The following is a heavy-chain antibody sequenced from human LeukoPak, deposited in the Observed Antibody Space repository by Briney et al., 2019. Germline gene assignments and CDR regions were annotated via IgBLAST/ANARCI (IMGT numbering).Heavy chain of an antibody. CDR3: ARAPLTTEGANWFDP. CDR1: GGSISSGDYY. CDR2: IYYSGTT. Sequence: SQTLSLTCTVSGGSISSGDYYWSWIRQPPGKGPEWIGYIYYSGTTYYNPPLKSRVTISVDTSKDQFSLKLTSVTAADTAVYYCARAPLTTEGANWFDPWGQGALVTVSS. V-gene: IGHV4-30-4*08. J-gene: IGHJ5*02. D-gene: IGHD4-11*01.